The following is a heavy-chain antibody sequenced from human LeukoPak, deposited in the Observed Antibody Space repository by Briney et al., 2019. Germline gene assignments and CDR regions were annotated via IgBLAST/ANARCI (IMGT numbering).Heavy chain of an antibody. Sequence: PGGSLRLSCAASGFTFSSYAMLWVRQAPGKGLEWVAVISYDGSNKYYADSVKGRFTISRDNSKNTLYLQMNSLRAEDTAVYYCARDLKRITIFLPHGYWGQGTLVTVSS. J-gene: IGHJ4*02. CDR1: GFTFSSYA. D-gene: IGHD3-9*01. CDR3: ARDLKRITIFLPHGY. CDR2: ISYDGSNK. V-gene: IGHV3-30*04.